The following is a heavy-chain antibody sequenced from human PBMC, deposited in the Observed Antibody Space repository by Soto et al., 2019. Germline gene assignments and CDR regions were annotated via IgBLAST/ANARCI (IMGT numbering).Heavy chain of an antibody. CDR3: AGDRSSSGFDY. V-gene: IGHV1-18*04. CDR2: ISAYNGNT. J-gene: IGHJ4*02. Sequence: QVQLVQSGAEVKKPGASVKVSCKASGYTFTSYGITWVRQAPGQGDEWMGWISAYNGNTNYAQKLQGRVTMNTDTATGTVYMELRGLRSDDTAVYYCAGDRSSSGFDYCAQGTLVTVAS. CDR1: GYTFTSYG. D-gene: IGHD6-6*01.